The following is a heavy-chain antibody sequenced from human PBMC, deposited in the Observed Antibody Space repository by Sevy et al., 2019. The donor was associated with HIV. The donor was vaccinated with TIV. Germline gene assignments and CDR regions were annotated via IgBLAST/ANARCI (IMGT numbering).Heavy chain of an antibody. J-gene: IGHJ4*02. V-gene: IGHV3-30-3*01. D-gene: IGHD2-2*01. CDR2: ISYDGSNK. CDR3: ARGRVFCRWVSCYEGGFDV. Sequence: GGSLRLSCAASGFTFSSYAMHWVRQAPGKGLEWVAVISYDGSNKYYADSVKGRFTISRDNSKNTLYLQMNSLRAEDTAVYYCARGRVFCRWVSCYEGGFDVWGQGTLVTVSS. CDR1: GFTFSSYA.